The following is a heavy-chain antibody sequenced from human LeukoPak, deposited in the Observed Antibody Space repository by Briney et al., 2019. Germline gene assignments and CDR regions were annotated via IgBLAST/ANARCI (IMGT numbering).Heavy chain of an antibody. Sequence: SETLSLTCAVYGGSFSGYYWSWIRQPPGKGLEWIGEINHSGSTNYNPSLKSRVTLSVDTSKNQFSLKLSSVTAADTAVYYCARHERGVEQWLVPYYYDYMDVWGKGTTVTVSS. V-gene: IGHV4-34*01. D-gene: IGHD6-19*01. CDR3: ARHERGVEQWLVPYYYDYMDV. J-gene: IGHJ6*03. CDR1: GGSFSGYY. CDR2: INHSGST.